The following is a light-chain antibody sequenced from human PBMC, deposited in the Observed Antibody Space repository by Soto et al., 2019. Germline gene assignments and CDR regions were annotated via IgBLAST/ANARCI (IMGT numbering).Light chain of an antibody. CDR2: LGS. J-gene: IGKJ5*01. V-gene: IGKV2-28*01. Sequence: VTTQSPLSLPVTPGEPASISCRSSQSLLHSNGYNYLDWYLQKPGQSPQLLIYLGSNRASGVPDRFSGSGSGTDFTLKISRVEAEDVGVYYCMQALQTPTFGQGTRLEI. CDR1: QSLLHSNGYNY. CDR3: MQALQTPT.